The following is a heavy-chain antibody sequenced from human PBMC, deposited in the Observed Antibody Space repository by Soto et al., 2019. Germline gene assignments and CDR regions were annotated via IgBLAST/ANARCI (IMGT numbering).Heavy chain of an antibody. D-gene: IGHD2-15*01. J-gene: IGHJ2*01. CDR3: AHMGYCSGGSCYGNWYFDL. CDR2: ISWDDDK. CDR1: GFSLSTSGVG. Sequence: QITLKESGPTLVNPTQTLTLTCTFSGFSLSTSGVGVGWIRQPPGKALEWLALISWDDDKRYSPSLKSRLTITKDTSKKQVFLTMTNMDPVDTATYYCAHMGYCSGGSCYGNWYFDLWGRGTLVTVSS. V-gene: IGHV2-5*02.